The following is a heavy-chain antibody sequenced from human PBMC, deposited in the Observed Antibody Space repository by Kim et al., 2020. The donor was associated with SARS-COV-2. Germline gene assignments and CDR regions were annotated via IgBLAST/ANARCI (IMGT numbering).Heavy chain of an antibody. Sequence: SETLSLTCTVSGGSISSSSYYWGWIRQPPGKGLEWIGSIYYSGSTYYNPSLKSRVTISVDTSKNQFSLKLSSVTAADTAVYYCARKSKRIGGFDYWGQGT. CDR1: GGSISSSSYY. J-gene: IGHJ4*02. CDR2: IYYSGST. CDR3: ARKSKRIGGFDY. V-gene: IGHV4-39*01.